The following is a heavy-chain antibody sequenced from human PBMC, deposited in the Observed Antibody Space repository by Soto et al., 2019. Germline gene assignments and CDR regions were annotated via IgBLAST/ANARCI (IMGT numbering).Heavy chain of an antibody. D-gene: IGHD2-15*01. CDR1: GFTFSSYE. Sequence: PGGSLRLSXAASGFTFSSYEMNWVRQAPGTGLEWVSYISSSGSTIYYADSVKGRFTISRDNAKNSLYLQMNSLRAEDTAVYYCARDCSGGSCYRDYYYYGMDVWGQGTTVTVSS. J-gene: IGHJ6*02. CDR2: ISSSGSTI. V-gene: IGHV3-48*03. CDR3: ARDCSGGSCYRDYYYYGMDV.